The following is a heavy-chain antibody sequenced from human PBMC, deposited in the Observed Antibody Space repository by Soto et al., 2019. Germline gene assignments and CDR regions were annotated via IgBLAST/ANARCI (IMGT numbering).Heavy chain of an antibody. J-gene: IGHJ4*02. CDR2: ISWNSGNI. D-gene: IGHD3-22*01. CDR3: ARDPPPYYYDSSGYPKGAI. Sequence: PGGSLRLSCAASGFTFDDYAMYWVRKVLGKGLEWVSSISWNSGNIGYADSVKGRFTISRDNAKNSLYLQMNSLRDEDTAVYYCARDPPPYYYDSSGYPKGAIWGQGTLVTVSS. V-gene: IGHV3-9*01. CDR1: GFTFDDYA.